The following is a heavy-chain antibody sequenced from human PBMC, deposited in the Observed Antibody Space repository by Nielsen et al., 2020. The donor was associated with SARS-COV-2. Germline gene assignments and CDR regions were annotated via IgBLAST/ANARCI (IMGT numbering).Heavy chain of an antibody. J-gene: IGHJ3*02. CDR3: ATVLGPMHYEALDI. CDR1: GYTFTKYA. V-gene: IGHV1-3*01. CDR2: INAGNGNT. Sequence: ASVKVSCKASGYTFTKYAMHWVRQAPGQRLEWMGWINAGNGNTKYSQKFQGRVTFTRDTSASTAYMEVSSLTSEDTAVYYCATVLGPMHYEALDIWGQGTTVTVSA. D-gene: IGHD2-8*02.